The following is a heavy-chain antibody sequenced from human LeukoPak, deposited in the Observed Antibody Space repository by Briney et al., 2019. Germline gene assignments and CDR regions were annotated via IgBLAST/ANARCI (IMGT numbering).Heavy chain of an antibody. V-gene: IGHV3-23*01. D-gene: IGHD4-23*01. Sequence: GGSLRLSCVASGFTFSSYAMSWVRQAPGKGLEWVSAISGSGGSTYYADSVKGRFTISRDNSKNTLYLQMNSLRAEDTAVYYCAKMRLNGGPHNWFDPWGQGTLVTVSS. J-gene: IGHJ5*02. CDR1: GFTFSSYA. CDR3: AKMRLNGGPHNWFDP. CDR2: ISGSGGST.